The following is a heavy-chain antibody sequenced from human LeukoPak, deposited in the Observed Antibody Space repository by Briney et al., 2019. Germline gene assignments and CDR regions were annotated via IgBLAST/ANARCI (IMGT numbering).Heavy chain of an antibody. J-gene: IGHJ5*02. D-gene: IGHD2-2*01. V-gene: IGHV3-48*02. CDR3: VRDSSVA. CDR1: GFTFSGFS. CDR2: ISTYSTTK. Sequence: GGSLRLSCAASGFTFSGFSMNWVRQAPGKGLEWISYISTYSTTKFYADSVKGRFTISRDNAKNSLYLQMDSLRDEDTAVYYCVRDSSVAWGQGTLATVSS.